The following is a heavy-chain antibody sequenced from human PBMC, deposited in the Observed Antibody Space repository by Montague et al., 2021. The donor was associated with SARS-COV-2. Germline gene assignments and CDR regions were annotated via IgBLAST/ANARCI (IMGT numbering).Heavy chain of an antibody. CDR1: GGSFSGHY. Sequence: ETLSLTCAVYGGSFSGHYWSWIRQPPGKGLEWIGEINHSGSTNYNPSLQSRVTISVDTSKNQFSLKLSSVTAADTAVYYCARLPVYYYYYMDVWGKGTTVTVSS. CDR3: ARLPVYYYYYMDV. V-gene: IGHV4-34*01. CDR2: INHSGST. J-gene: IGHJ6*03.